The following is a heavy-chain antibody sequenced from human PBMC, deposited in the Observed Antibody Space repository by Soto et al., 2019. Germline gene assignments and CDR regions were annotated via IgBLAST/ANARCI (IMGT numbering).Heavy chain of an antibody. J-gene: IGHJ6*02. CDR3: ATAAIAARPFYYGMDV. V-gene: IGHV5-51*01. Sequence: GESLKISCKGSGYSFTSYWIGWVRQMPGKGLEWMGIIYPGDSDTRYSPSFQGQVTISADKSISTAYLQWSSLKASDTTMYYCATAAIAARPFYYGMDVWGQGTTVTVSS. CDR2: IYPGDSDT. CDR1: GYSFTSYW. D-gene: IGHD6-6*01.